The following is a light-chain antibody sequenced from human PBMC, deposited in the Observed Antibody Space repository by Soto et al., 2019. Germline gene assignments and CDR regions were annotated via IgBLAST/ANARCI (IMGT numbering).Light chain of an antibody. CDR3: QQYYSSPWT. J-gene: IGKJ1*01. V-gene: IGKV4-1*01. CDR1: QSVLYISNNKNY. Sequence: DIVMTQSPDSLAVSLGERATINCKSSQSVLYISNNKNYLAWYQHKPGQPPKLLIYWASTRESGVPDRFSGSGSGTDFTLTISSLQAEDVAVYYCQQYYSSPWTFGQGTKVEIK. CDR2: WAS.